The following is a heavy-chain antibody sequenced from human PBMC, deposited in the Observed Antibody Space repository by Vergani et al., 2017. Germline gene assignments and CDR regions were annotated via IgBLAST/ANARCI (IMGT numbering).Heavy chain of an antibody. CDR3: AKDSGSSTSCLIDY. V-gene: IGHV3-23*01. CDR1: GFTFTAHG. Sequence: EVQLLESGGDLVQPGGSLRLSCVASGFTFTAHGLNWVRQAPGKGLEWVSGISGQNFRTHYADSVKGRFTISRDDSKNTVYLQINSLRAEDTALYYCAKDSGSSTSCLIDYWGQGTLVTVSS. D-gene: IGHD2-2*01. J-gene: IGHJ4*02. CDR2: ISGQNFRT.